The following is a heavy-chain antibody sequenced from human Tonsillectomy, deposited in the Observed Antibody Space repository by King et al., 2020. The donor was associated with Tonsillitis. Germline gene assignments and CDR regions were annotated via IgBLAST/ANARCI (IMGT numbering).Heavy chain of an antibody. Sequence: QLVQSGAEVKEPGASVKVSCKASGYTFTSYGISWVRQAPGQGLEWMGWISAYNGNTNYAQKLQGRVTMTTDTSTSTAYMELRSLRSDDTAVYYCARTYSSGWYETLKYYFDYWGQGTLVTVSS. CDR1: GYTFTSYG. CDR3: ARTYSSGWYETLKYYFDY. V-gene: IGHV1-18*04. D-gene: IGHD6-19*01. J-gene: IGHJ4*02. CDR2: ISAYNGNT.